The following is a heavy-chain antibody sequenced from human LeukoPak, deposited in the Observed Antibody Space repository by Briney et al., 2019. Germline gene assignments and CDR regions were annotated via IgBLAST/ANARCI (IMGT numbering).Heavy chain of an antibody. CDR3: AREPNYDYVWGSYSPPDY. D-gene: IGHD3-16*01. CDR1: GFTFDDYA. V-gene: IGHV3-9*01. J-gene: IGHJ4*02. CDR2: ISWNSGSI. Sequence: PGGSLRLSCAASGFTFDDYAMHWVRQAPGKGLEWVSGISWNSGSIGYADSVKGRFTISRDNAKNSLYLQMNSLRAEDTAVYYCAREPNYDYVWGSYSPPDYWGQGTLVTVSS.